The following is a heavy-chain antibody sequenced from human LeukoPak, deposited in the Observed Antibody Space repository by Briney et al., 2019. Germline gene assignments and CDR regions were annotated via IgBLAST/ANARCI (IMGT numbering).Heavy chain of an antibody. CDR2: ISSSSTI. D-gene: IGHD1-14*01. V-gene: IGHV3-48*01. Sequence: LSGGSLRLSCAASGFTFSSYSMNWVRQAPGKGLEWVSYISSSSTIYYADSVKGRFTISRDNAKNSLYLQMNSLRAEDTAVYYCAREVSDWFDPWGQGTLVTVSS. CDR3: AREVSDWFDP. CDR1: GFTFSSYS. J-gene: IGHJ5*02.